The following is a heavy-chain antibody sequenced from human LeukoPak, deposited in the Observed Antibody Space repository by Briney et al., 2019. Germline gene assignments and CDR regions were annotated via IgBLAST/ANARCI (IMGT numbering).Heavy chain of an antibody. CDR3: ARDHSGTFDFDY. CDR2: ISRSGGST. V-gene: IGHV3-23*01. J-gene: IGHJ4*02. D-gene: IGHD1-26*01. CDR1: GFTFSNYA. Sequence: GGSLRLSCAASGFTFSNYAMGWVRQAPGKGLEGVSAISRSGGSTYYADSVKGRFTISRDISKNTLYLQMNTLRADDTAVYYCARDHSGTFDFDYWGQGTLVTVSS.